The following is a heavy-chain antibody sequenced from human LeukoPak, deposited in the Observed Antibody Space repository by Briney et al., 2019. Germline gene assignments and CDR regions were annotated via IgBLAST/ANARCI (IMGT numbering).Heavy chain of an antibody. CDR1: GGSISSYY. V-gene: IGHV4-4*07. J-gene: IGHJ4*02. Sequence: SETLSLTCTVSGGSISSYYWSWIRQPAGKGLEWIGRIYTSGSTNYNPSLKSRVTMSVDTSKNQFSLKLSSVTAADTAVYYCARETAIAAAGTGYYFDYWGQGTLVTVSS. D-gene: IGHD6-13*01. CDR2: IYTSGST. CDR3: ARETAIAAAGTGYYFDY.